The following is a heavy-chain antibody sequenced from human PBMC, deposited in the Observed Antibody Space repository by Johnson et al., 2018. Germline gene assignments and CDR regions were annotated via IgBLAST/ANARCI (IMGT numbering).Heavy chain of an antibody. J-gene: IGHJ4*02. Sequence: QVQLVQSGAAVKKPGASVKVSCTASGSSFTTYDINWVRQATGPGLAWMGWMNPNRGNTCYAQKFHGRVTKTRNTAKSTAYMELSSLRSEDTAVYYGVRGGDDILTGKRTRLDSGGQGTLVTVSS. V-gene: IGHV1-8*01. D-gene: IGHD3-9*01. CDR3: VRGGDDILTGKRTRLDS. CDR1: GSSFTTYD. CDR2: MNPNRGNT.